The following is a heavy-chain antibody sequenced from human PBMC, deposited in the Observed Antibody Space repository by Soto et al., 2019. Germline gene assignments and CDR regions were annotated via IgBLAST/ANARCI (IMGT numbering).Heavy chain of an antibody. Sequence: QVQLQESGPGLVKPSETLSLTCTVSGGSISSYYWDWIRQPPGNGLEWIGYTHYSGNTHYHPSLKGRVTISLDTSRNQFSLNLSAVTAADTAVYYCARHTWTIRAGFDYWGQGALVTVSS. CDR2: THYSGNT. J-gene: IGHJ4*02. CDR3: ARHTWTIRAGFDY. D-gene: IGHD3-3*02. V-gene: IGHV4-59*12. CDR1: GGSISSYY.